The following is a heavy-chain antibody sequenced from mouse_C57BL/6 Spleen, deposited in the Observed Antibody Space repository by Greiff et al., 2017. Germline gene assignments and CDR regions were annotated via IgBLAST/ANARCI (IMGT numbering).Heavy chain of an antibody. CDR3: ARDVGLRRFDY. CDR1: GFTFSDYY. CDR2: INYDGSST. J-gene: IGHJ2*01. D-gene: IGHD2-4*01. V-gene: IGHV5-16*01. Sequence: EVQLVESEGGLVQPGSSMKLSCTASGFTFSDYYMAWVRQVPEKGLEWVANINYDGSSTYYLDSLKSRFIISRDNAKNILYLQMSSLKSEYTATYYCARDVGLRRFDYWGQGTTLTVSS.